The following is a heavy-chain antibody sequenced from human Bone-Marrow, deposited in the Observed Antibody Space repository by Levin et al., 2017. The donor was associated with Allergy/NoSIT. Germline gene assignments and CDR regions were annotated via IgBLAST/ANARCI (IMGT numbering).Heavy chain of an antibody. V-gene: IGHV3-48*03. J-gene: IGHJ1*01. CDR2: ISSSGSTI. CDR3: ARDGPEYYYDSSGYSEYFQH. CDR1: GFTFSSYE. D-gene: IGHD3-22*01. Sequence: GGSLRLSCAASGFTFSSYEMNWVRQAPGKGLEWVSYISSSGSTIYYADSVKGRFTISRDNAKNSLYLQMNSLRAEDTAVYYCARDGPEYYYDSSGYSEYFQHWGQGTLVTVSS.